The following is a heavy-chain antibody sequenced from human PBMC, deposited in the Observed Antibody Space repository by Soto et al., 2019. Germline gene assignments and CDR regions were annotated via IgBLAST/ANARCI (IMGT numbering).Heavy chain of an antibody. Sequence: GRSLRLSCAASGFTFSSYVMRWVRQAPGKGLEWVSSISGSGGSTYYTDSVKGRFTISRDNSKNTLYLQMNSLRAEDTAVYFCARGYCSGDTCYHIDYWGQGTLVTVSS. CDR1: GFTFSSYV. V-gene: IGHV3-23*01. J-gene: IGHJ4*02. CDR2: ISGSGGST. CDR3: ARGYCSGDTCYHIDY. D-gene: IGHD2-15*01.